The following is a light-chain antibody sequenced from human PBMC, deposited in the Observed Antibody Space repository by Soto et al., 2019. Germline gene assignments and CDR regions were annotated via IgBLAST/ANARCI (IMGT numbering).Light chain of an antibody. CDR2: RTS. V-gene: IGKV3-20*01. CDR3: QQYGSSGT. J-gene: IGKJ1*01. CDR1: QSVSSY. Sequence: EIVLTQSPATLSLSPGERATLSCRASQSVSSYLAWYQQKPGQAPRLLMFRTSSRATGFPARFSGSGSGTEFNLTISRLEPEDFAVYYCQQYGSSGTFGQGTKVDIK.